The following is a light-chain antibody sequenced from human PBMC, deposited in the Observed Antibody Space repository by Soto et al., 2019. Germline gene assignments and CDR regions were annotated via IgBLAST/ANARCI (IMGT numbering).Light chain of an antibody. Sequence: EIVLTQSPATPSVSPGERATLSCRASQRVNSNLAWYQQQPGQAPRLLIYGASSRATGIPDRFSGSGSGTDFTLTISRLEPEDFAVYYCQQYGSSPWTFGQGTKVDIK. CDR1: QRVNSN. V-gene: IGKV3-20*01. CDR3: QQYGSSPWT. CDR2: GAS. J-gene: IGKJ1*01.